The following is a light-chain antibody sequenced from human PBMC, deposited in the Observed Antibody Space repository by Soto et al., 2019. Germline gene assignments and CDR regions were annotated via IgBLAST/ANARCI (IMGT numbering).Light chain of an antibody. Sequence: QMTKPPSSLSASVGDRVTITCRASQGIRNDLGWYQQKPGKAPKRLIYAASSLQSGVPSRFSGSGSGTEFTLTISSLQPEDLATSYGLQHQSYPAITSAQGTRLEIK. V-gene: IGKV1-17*01. CDR3: LQHQSYPAIT. CDR2: AAS. J-gene: IGKJ5*01. CDR1: QGIRND.